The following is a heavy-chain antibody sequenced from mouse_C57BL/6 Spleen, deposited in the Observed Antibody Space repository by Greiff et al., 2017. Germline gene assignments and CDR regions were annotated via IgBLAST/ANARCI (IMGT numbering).Heavy chain of an antibody. J-gene: IGHJ4*01. CDR1: GFSFSSYA. CDR3: ARAMDY. Sequence: EVQRVESGRGLAKPGGSLKLSCAASGFSFSSYAMSWVRQTPENRLEWVATISDGGSYTYYPDNVKGRFTISRDNDKNNLYLQMGHLKSEDTARYYCARAMDYWGQGTSLTVSS. V-gene: IGHV5-4*01. CDR2: ISDGGSYT.